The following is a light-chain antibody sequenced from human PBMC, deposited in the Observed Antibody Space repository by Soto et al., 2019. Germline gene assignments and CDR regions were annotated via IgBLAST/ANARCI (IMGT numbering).Light chain of an antibody. J-gene: IGKJ3*01. CDR1: QNIDGL. V-gene: IGKV1-12*01. CDR2: GTS. Sequence: DIHMTQAPSSVSASVGDRVTITCRPSQNIDGLLAWYRQKPCKAPQLLISGTSTLQPAVPSRFSGSVSGSDITLTISSLQPEDFATYFCQQSANLPLNFGPGTKVDIK. CDR3: QQSANLPLN.